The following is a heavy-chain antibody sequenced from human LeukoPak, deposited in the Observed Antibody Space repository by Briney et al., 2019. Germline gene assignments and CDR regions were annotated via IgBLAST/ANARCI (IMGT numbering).Heavy chain of an antibody. V-gene: IGHV5-51*01. Sequence: GESLKISCKGSGYSSSDYWIGWVRQMPRQGLEWMAIIYPADSDTRFSPPFEGQVTISADKSINTASLQWSSLKASDTAMYFCVRRRSLSQADGSGHDAFDFWGQGTMVTV. CDR3: VRRRSLSQADGSGHDAFDF. CDR1: GYSSSDYW. CDR2: IYPADSDT. J-gene: IGHJ3*01. D-gene: IGHD3-22*01.